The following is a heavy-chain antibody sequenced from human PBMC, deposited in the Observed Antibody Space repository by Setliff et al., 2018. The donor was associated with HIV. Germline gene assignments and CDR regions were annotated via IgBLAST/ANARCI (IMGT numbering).Heavy chain of an antibody. CDR3: AKDGWQRYHAGSRQGFNGMDV. D-gene: IGHD3-10*01. CDR2: ISAYNGNT. V-gene: IGHV1-18*01. Sequence: ASVKVSCKASGYTFTSYGISWVRQAPGQGLEWMGWISAYNGNTNYAQKLQGRVTMTRNTSISTAYMELSSLRSEDTAVYFCAKDGWQRYHAGSRQGFNGMDVWGQGTTVTVSS. J-gene: IGHJ6*02. CDR1: GYTFTSYG.